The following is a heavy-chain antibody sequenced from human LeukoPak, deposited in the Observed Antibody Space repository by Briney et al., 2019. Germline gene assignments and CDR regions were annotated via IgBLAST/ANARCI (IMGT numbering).Heavy chain of an antibody. Sequence: SETLSLTCTVSGGSINSSSYYWGWIRQPPGKGLEWIGSIYYSGSTYYNPSLKSRVTISVDTSKNQFSLKLSSVTAADTAVYYCASPYSRGWYYFDYWGQGTLVTVSS. CDR2: IYYSGST. D-gene: IGHD6-19*01. J-gene: IGHJ4*02. CDR1: GGSINSSSYY. V-gene: IGHV4-39*01. CDR3: ASPYSRGWYYFDY.